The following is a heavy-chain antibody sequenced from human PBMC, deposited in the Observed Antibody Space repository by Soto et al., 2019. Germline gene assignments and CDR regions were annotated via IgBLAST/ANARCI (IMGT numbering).Heavy chain of an antibody. Sequence: PSETLSLTCTVSGGSISSYYWSWIRQPPGKGLEWIGYIYYSGSTNYNPSLKCRVAISVDTSKNQFSLKLRSVTAADTAIYYCARGYNGGWYLNDYWGQGTLVTVSS. J-gene: IGHJ4*02. CDR2: IYYSGST. V-gene: IGHV4-59*01. CDR3: ARGYNGGWYLNDY. CDR1: GGSISSYY. D-gene: IGHD6-19*01.